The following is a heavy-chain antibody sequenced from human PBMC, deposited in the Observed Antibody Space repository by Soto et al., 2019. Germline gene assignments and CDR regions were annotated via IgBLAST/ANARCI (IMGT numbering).Heavy chain of an antibody. Sequence: EVQLVESGGGLVQPGGSLKLSCAASGFTFSGSAMHWVRQASGKGLEWVGRIRSKANSYATAYAASVKGRFTISRDDSQNTAYLQMNSLKTEDTAVYYCTSPPYGGNPWGQGTLVTVSS. CDR3: TSPPYGGNP. J-gene: IGHJ5*02. CDR1: GFTFSGSA. D-gene: IGHD4-17*01. V-gene: IGHV3-73*01. CDR2: IRSKANSYAT.